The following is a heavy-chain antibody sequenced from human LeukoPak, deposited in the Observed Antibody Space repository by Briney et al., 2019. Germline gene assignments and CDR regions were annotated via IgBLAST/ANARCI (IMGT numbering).Heavy chain of an antibody. D-gene: IGHD2-2*01. CDR3: SRDRHCIGSTCYGL. V-gene: IGHV3-74*01. CDR2: INSDGSST. Sequence: GGSLRLSCAASGFTFSSYWMHWARQAPGKGRVWVSRINSDGSSTSYADSVKGRFTISRDNAKNTLYLQMNSLRAEDTAVYYCSRDRHCIGSTCYGLWGQGTRVTVSS. J-gene: IGHJ4*02. CDR1: GFTFSSYW.